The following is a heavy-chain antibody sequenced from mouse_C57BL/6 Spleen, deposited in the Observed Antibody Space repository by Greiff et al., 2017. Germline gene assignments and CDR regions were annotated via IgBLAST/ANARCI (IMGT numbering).Heavy chain of an antibody. CDR2: IYPGDGDT. Sequence: QVQLQQSGAELVKPGASVKISCKASGYAFSSYWMNWVKQRPGKGLEWIGQIYPGDGDTNYNGKFKGKATLTADKSSSTAYMQLSSLTSEDSAVYFCARSEERNWYFDVWGTGTTVTVSS. CDR1: GYAFSSYW. J-gene: IGHJ1*03. CDR3: ARSEERNWYFDV. V-gene: IGHV1-80*01.